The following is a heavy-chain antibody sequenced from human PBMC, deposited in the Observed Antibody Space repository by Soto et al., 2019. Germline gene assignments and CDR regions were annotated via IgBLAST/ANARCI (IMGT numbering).Heavy chain of an antibody. D-gene: IGHD1-26*01. J-gene: IGHJ4*02. CDR1: GGSISSSNW. CDR3: AGDGVVGASFDY. CDR2: IYHSGST. Sequence: QVQLQESGPGLVKPSGTLSLTCAVSGGSISSSNWWSWVRQPPGKGLEWIGEIYHSGSTNYNPSRQSGVTISVDKSKNQFCLKVSSVSAADTAVYCCAGDGVVGASFDYWGQGPMVAVSS. V-gene: IGHV4-4*01.